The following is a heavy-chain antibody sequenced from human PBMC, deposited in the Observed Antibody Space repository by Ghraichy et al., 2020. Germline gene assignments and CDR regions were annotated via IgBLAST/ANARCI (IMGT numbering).Heavy chain of an antibody. D-gene: IGHD5-24*01. CDR2: IYYSGST. V-gene: IGHV4-59*01. Sequence: GSLRLSCTVSGGSISSYYWSWIRQPPGKGLEWIGYIYYSGSTNYNPSLKSRVTISVDTSKNQFSLKLSSVTAADTAVYYCARAVGWLQSDWGMDVWGQGTTVTVSS. CDR1: GGSISSYY. J-gene: IGHJ6*02. CDR3: ARAVGWLQSDWGMDV.